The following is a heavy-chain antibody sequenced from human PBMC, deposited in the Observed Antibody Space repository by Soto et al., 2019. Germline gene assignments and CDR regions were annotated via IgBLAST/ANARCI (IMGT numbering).Heavy chain of an antibody. V-gene: IGHV4-59*01. CDR1: GGSISGSY. Sequence: SETLSLTCSVSGGSISGSYWSWIRQSPGKGLEWLGYVYYTGSTNYSPSLRSRVSISVDTSKNEFSLRRSSVTAADPAVYFCARSVAVPGAHIDYWGQGTRVTVSS. J-gene: IGHJ4*02. D-gene: IGHD6-19*01. CDR2: VYYTGST. CDR3: ARSVAVPGAHIDY.